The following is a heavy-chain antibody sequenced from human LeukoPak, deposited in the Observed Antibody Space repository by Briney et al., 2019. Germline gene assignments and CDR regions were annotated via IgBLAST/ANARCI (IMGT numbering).Heavy chain of an antibody. Sequence: PGGSLRLSCAASRFTVSSNYMSWVRQAPGKGLEWVSVIYSGGSTYYADSVKGRFTISRDNSKNTLYLQMNSLRAEDKAVYYCARENSYYYDSSGYNWGQGTLVTVSS. CDR1: RFTVSSNY. D-gene: IGHD3-22*01. CDR2: IYSGGST. V-gene: IGHV3-66*01. CDR3: ARENSYYYDSSGYN. J-gene: IGHJ4*02.